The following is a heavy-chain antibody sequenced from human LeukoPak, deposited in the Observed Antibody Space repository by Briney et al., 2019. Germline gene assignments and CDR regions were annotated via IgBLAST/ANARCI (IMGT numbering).Heavy chain of an antibody. CDR2: ISSSSSYI. CDR3: AREYYDFWSGRWADY. CDR1: GFSFKNVW. V-gene: IGHV3-21*01. D-gene: IGHD3-3*01. Sequence: PGGSLRLSCAASGFSFKNVWMSWVRQAPGKGLEWVSSISSSSSYIYYADSVKGRFTISRDNAKDSLYLQMNSLRAEDTAVYYCAREYYDFWSGRWADYWGQGTLVTVSS. J-gene: IGHJ4*02.